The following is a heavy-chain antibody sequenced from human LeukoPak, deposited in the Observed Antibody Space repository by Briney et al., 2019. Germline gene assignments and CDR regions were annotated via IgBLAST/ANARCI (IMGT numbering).Heavy chain of an antibody. CDR1: GGSISSYY. J-gene: IGHJ4*02. CDR3: ARGGWYGRYFDY. Sequence: PSGTLSLTCTVSGGSISSYYWSWIRQPPGKGLEWIGYIYYGGSTNYNPSLKSRVTISVDTSKNQFSLKLSSVTAADTAVYYCARGGWYGRYFDYWGQGTLVTVSS. V-gene: IGHV4-59*08. D-gene: IGHD6-19*01. CDR2: IYYGGST.